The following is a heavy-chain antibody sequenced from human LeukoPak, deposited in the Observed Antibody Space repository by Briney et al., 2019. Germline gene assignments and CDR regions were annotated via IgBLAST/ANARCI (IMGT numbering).Heavy chain of an antibody. CDR2: ISSNGRST. J-gene: IGHJ4*02. CDR1: GFSFSSNA. V-gene: IGHV3-64D*09. D-gene: IGHD3-22*01. Sequence: GGSLSLSCSASGFSFSSNAMHWVRQAPGKGMVYVSGISSNGRSTDYADSVMGRFIISRDNSKKTLFLQMSSLRAEDTAVYYCVSTYQYVNSGYYPFDYWGQGTLVTVSS. CDR3: VSTYQYVNSGYYPFDY.